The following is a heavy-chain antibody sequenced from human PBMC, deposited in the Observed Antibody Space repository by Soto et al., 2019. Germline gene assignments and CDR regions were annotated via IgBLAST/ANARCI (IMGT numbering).Heavy chain of an antibody. CDR2: VYYTGST. V-gene: IGHV4-59*11. J-gene: IGHJ6*02. CDR3: AREVDFWSGYRPMDV. CDR1: GGSISSHY. Sequence: PSETLSLTCTVSGGSISSHYWSWIRQPPGQGLEWIGYVYYTGSTNYNPSLKSRVTISVDTSKNQLLLKLSSVTAADTAVYYCAREVDFWSGYRPMDVWGQGTTVTVSS. D-gene: IGHD3-3*01.